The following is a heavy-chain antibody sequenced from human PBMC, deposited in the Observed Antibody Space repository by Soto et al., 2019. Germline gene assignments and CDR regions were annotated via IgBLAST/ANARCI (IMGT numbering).Heavy chain of an antibody. CDR3: ATAASSGYYARA. D-gene: IGHD3-22*01. CDR1: GASINSGGYY. Sequence: NPSETLSLTCTVSGASINSGGYYWSWIRQHPGKGLELIGYIHNSGSTSYNPSLKSRVTISLDTSQNQFSLKLTSVTAADTAVYYCATAASSGYYARAWGQGTLVTVSS. J-gene: IGHJ4*02. V-gene: IGHV4-31*03. CDR2: IHNSGST.